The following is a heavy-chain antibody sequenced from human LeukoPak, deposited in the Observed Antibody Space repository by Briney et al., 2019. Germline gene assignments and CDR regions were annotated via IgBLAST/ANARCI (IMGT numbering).Heavy chain of an antibody. Sequence: SEALSLTCTVSGGSISGYFWSWIRQPPGKGLEWIEYIHYSGSTNYNPSLNSRVTISVDTSKNQFSLKLSSVTAADTAVYYCARHVPAMATYYFDYWGQGTLVTVSS. V-gene: IGHV4-59*08. J-gene: IGHJ4*02. D-gene: IGHD5-18*01. CDR1: GGSISGYF. CDR3: ARHVPAMATYYFDY. CDR2: IHYSGST.